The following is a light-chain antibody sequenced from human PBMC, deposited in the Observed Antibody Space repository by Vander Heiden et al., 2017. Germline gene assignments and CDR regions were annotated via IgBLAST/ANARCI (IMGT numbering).Light chain of an antibody. CDR3: QTWGTGIEV. Sequence: SVKLTCTLSSGHSSSAIAWHQQQPEKGPRYLMKLNSDGSHSKGDGIPDRFSGSSSGAERYLTISSLQSEDEADYYCQTWGTGIEVFGGGTKLTVL. CDR1: SGHSSSA. J-gene: IGLJ3*02. V-gene: IGLV4-69*01. CDR2: LNSDGSH.